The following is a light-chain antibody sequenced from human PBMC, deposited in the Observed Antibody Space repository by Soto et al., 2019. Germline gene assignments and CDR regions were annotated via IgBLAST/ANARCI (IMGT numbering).Light chain of an antibody. Sequence: DIQMAQSPSALFASIGDRVSVTCRASQPIFTSLAWYQQKPGKAPKLLIYDASVLQTGVPSRFSGFSSGTDFTLTISCLQPDDFATYFCQQYKSYSANGLTLGGGTRVDIK. CDR3: QQYKSYSANGLT. V-gene: IGKV1-5*01. CDR2: DAS. CDR1: QPIFTS. J-gene: IGKJ4*01.